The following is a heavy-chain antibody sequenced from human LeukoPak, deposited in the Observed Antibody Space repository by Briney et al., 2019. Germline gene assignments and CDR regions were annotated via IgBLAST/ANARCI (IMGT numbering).Heavy chain of an antibody. CDR3: VSIDLDP. CDR1: GYTLTELS. D-gene: IGHD3-16*02. CDR2: EDGGP. V-gene: IGHV1-24*01. J-gene: IGHJ5*02. Sequence: ASVKVSCKVAGYTLTELSIHWVRQAPGKGLEWMGGEDGGPIYAQKFQGRVTMTEDISTDTAYMDVSSLRSEDTAVYYCVSIDLDPWGQGTLVTVSS.